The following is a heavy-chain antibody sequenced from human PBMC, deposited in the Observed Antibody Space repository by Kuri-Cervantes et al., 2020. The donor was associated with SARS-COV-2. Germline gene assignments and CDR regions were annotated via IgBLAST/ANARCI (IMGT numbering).Heavy chain of an antibody. CDR2: IYYTGST. J-gene: IGHJ4*02. V-gene: IGHV4-39*01. CDR1: GASISSSSYY. CDR3: ARGGVVPVSFYY. D-gene: IGHD2-21*01. Sequence: ESLRLSCTVSGASISSSSYYWDWNRQPPGKGLEWIGSIYYTGSTYYNPSLKSRVTISVDTSKNQFSLKLTSVTAADTAVYYCARGGVVPVSFYYWGQGTLVTVSS.